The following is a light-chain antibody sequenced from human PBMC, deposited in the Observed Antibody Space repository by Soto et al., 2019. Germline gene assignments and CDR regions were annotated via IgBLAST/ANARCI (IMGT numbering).Light chain of an antibody. Sequence: QSALTQPASVSGSPGQSITISCTGTSSDVGGYNYVSWYQQHPGKAPKLMIYEVSNRPSGVSNRFSGSKSGNTASLTISGLQAEDEADYYCSSYTSSSTLVVFCVGTKVTVL. CDR1: SSDVGGYNY. CDR3: SSYTSSSTLVV. CDR2: EVS. V-gene: IGLV2-14*01. J-gene: IGLJ2*01.